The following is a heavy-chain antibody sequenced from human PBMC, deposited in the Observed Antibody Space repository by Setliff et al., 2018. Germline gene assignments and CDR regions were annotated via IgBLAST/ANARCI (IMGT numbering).Heavy chain of an antibody. J-gene: IGHJ4*02. CDR1: GFTFRDYS. CDR2: IVQSSDV. Sequence: SLKISCATSGFTFRDYSLVWVRQAPGKGLEWVSGIVQSSDVVYADSVKGRFIMSRDNSRNTISLQINDLRVEDTATYYCAKDRVPDGIWEFDSWGQGLLVTVSS. D-gene: IGHD1-20*01. CDR3: AKDRVPDGIWEFDS. V-gene: IGHV3-23*01.